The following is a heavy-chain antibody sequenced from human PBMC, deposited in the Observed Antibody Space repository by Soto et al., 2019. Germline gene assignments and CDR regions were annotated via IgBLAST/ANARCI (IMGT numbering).Heavy chain of an antibody. CDR3: ARTEINLYYDSSGYFDY. V-gene: IGHV4-59*01. Sequence: ETLSLTCTVSGGSISSYYWSWIRQPPGKGLEWIGYIYYSGSTNYNPSLKSRVTISVDTSKNQFSLKLSSVTAADTAVYYCARTEINLYYDSSGYFDYWGQGTLVTVSS. CDR1: GGSISSYY. D-gene: IGHD3-22*01. CDR2: IYYSGST. J-gene: IGHJ4*02.